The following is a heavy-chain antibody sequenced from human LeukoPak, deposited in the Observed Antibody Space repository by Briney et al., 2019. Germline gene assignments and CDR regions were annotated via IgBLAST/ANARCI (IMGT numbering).Heavy chain of an antibody. J-gene: IGHJ3*02. Sequence: SETLSLTCTVSGGSISSSSYYWGWIRQPPGKGLEWIGEINHSGSTNYNPSLKSRVTISVDTSKNQFSLKLSSVTAADTDVYYCARVCNLFGGVIVIPTTGAFDIWGQGTMVTVSS. CDR1: GGSISSSSYY. V-gene: IGHV4-39*07. CDR2: INHSGST. CDR3: ARVCNLFGGVIVIPTTGAFDI. D-gene: IGHD3-16*02.